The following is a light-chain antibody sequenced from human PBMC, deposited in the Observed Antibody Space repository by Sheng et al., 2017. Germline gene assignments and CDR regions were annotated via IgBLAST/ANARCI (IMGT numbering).Light chain of an antibody. J-gene: IGKJ1*01. CDR3: QQYDAYSLTWT. CDR1: QSISSW. Sequence: DIQMTQSTSTLSASVGDRVTITCRASQSISSWLAWFQQKPGKAPNLLIYKASSLESGVPSRFSGSGSGTEFTLTINSLQPDDFATYYCQQYDAYSLTWTFGQGTKVEIK. V-gene: IGKV1-5*03. CDR2: KAS.